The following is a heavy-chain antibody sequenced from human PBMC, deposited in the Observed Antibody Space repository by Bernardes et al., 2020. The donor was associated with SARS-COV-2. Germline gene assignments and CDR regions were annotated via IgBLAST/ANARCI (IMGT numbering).Heavy chain of an antibody. D-gene: IGHD2-8*01. CDR3: ARDLGYCTNAVCSP. CDR1: GFPFSSFW. V-gene: IGHV3-74*01. CDR2: INNAWSST. Sequence: GGSLRPSCAGSGFPFSSFWMPRVRQTPGEGAVWGSRINNAWSSTSYADSVKGRFTISRDNARNTLFLQMNSLRADDTAVYYCARDLGYCTNAVCSPWGQGTLVTVSS. J-gene: IGHJ5*02.